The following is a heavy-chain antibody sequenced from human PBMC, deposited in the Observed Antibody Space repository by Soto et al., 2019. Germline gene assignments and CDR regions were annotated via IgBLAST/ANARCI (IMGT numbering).Heavy chain of an antibody. Sequence: SETLSLTCTVSGGSISSGGYYWSWIRQHPGKGLEWIGYIYYSGSTYYNPSLKGRVTISVDTSKNQFSLKLSSVTAADTAVYYCARGGYEDWFDPWGQGTLVTVSS. CDR2: IYYSGST. J-gene: IGHJ5*02. CDR3: ARGGYEDWFDP. CDR1: GGSISSGGYY. V-gene: IGHV4-31*03. D-gene: IGHD1-1*01.